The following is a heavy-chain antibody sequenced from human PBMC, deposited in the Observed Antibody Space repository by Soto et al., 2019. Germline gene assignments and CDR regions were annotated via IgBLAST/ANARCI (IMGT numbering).Heavy chain of an antibody. D-gene: IGHD3-10*01. CDR1: GYIFTGYA. CDR2: IIAGNGNT. V-gene: IGHV1-3*01. J-gene: IGHJ4*02. Sequence: GASVKVSCKASGYIFTGYAMHWVRQAPGQRLEWMGYIIAGNGNTKYSQRFQDRITITRDTSANTAYMELSSLRSEDTAVYYCARDRYYGSGSYNYFDNWGQGTLVTVSS. CDR3: ARDRYYGSGSYNYFDN.